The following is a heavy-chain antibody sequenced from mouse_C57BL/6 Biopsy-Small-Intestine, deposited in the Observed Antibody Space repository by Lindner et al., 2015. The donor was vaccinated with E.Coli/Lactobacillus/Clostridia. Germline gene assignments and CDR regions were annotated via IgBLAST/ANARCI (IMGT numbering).Heavy chain of an antibody. CDR2: ISGGSSTI. V-gene: IGHV5-17*01. CDR3: SRNYYGSGFDY. D-gene: IGHD1-1*01. Sequence: VQLQEVWGGLVKPGGSLKLSCAASGFTFSGYGMHWVRQAPERGLEWVAYISGGSSTIFYADTVKGRFTISRDNAKNTLFLQMTSLRSEDTAIYYCSRNYYGSGFDYWGQGTTLTVSS. CDR1: GFTFSGYG. J-gene: IGHJ2*01.